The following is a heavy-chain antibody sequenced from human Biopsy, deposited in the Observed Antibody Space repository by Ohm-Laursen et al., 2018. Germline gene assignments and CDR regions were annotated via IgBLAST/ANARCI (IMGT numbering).Heavy chain of an antibody. D-gene: IGHD3-10*01. J-gene: IGHJ4*02. V-gene: IGHV1-2*02. CDR1: GFSFTGYF. CDR3: ARDRMTDVFGGPTRTDVFDS. CDR2: VHPNSGAT. Sequence: ASVKVSCNASGFSFTGYFIHCVRQSPGQGLEWMGWVHPNSGATNSAEKLRGRVTLTRDTSIGAVYIELRRLKSDDAAVYYCARDRMTDVFGGPTRTDVFDSWGQGTPVTVSS.